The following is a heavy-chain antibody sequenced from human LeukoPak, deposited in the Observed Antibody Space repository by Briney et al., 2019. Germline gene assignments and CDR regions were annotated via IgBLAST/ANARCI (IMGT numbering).Heavy chain of an antibody. Sequence: ASVKVSCKASGYTFTGYNIHWVRQAPGQGLEWMGWINPNSGGTNYAQKFQGRVTMTRDTSISTAYMELSSLRSDDTAVYYCARVNYYDTLNYYYGMDVWGQGTTVTVSS. V-gene: IGHV1-2*02. CDR3: ARVNYYDTLNYYYGMDV. CDR2: INPNSGGT. D-gene: IGHD3-22*01. J-gene: IGHJ6*02. CDR1: GYTFTGYN.